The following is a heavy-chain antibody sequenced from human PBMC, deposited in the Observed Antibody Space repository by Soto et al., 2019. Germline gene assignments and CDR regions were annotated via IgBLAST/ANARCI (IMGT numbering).Heavy chain of an antibody. CDR3: AVGGYDSILEV. Sequence: QVQLVQSGAEVKKPGSSVKVSCKASGGTFSSYTISWVRQAPGQGLEWMGRIIPILGIANYAQKFQGRVTSTADKSTSTAYMELSSLRSEDTAVYYCAVGGYDSILEVWGQGTLVTVSS. CDR1: GGTFSSYT. CDR2: IIPILGIA. D-gene: IGHD5-12*01. J-gene: IGHJ4*02. V-gene: IGHV1-69*02.